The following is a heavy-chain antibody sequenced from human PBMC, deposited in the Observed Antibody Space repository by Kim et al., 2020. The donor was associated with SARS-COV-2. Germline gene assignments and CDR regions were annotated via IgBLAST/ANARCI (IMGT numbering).Heavy chain of an antibody. CDR1: GGSISSYY. D-gene: IGHD3-10*01. J-gene: IGHJ6*02. CDR3: ARDSREINYYGSGSKYYYYGMDV. Sequence: SETLSLTCTVSGGSISSYYWSWIRQPPGKGLEWIGYIYYSGSTNYNPSLKSRVTISVDTSKNQFSLKLSSVTAADTAVYYCARDSREINYYGSGSKYYYYGMDVWGQGTTVTVSS. CDR2: IYYSGST. V-gene: IGHV4-59*13.